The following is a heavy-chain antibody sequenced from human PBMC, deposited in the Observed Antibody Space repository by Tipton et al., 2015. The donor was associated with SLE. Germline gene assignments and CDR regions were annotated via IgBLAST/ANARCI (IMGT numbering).Heavy chain of an antibody. CDR3: AREGATMDWFDP. J-gene: IGHJ5*02. Sequence: QSGAEVKKPGASVKVSCKASGDTFSIYDIGWVRQAPGQGPEWMGWISAYNANTKYAQKFQGRVTMTTDTSTITTYMELRSLTSDDTAVYYCAREGATMDWFDPWGQGTLVTVSS. CDR2: ISAYNANT. CDR1: GDTFSIYD. D-gene: IGHD1-26*01. V-gene: IGHV1-18*01.